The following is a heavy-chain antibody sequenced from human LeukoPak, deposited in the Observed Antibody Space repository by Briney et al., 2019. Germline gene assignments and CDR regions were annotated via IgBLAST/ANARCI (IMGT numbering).Heavy chain of an antibody. CDR3: ARQGIAAAGPNYYYYYMDV. CDR1: GGSISNYY. CDR2: IYYSGST. J-gene: IGHJ6*03. D-gene: IGHD6-13*01. Sequence: PSETLSLTCTVSGGSISNYYWSWIRQAPGKGLEWVGSIYYSGSTYYNPSLKSRVTISVDTSKNQFSLKLSSVTAADTAVYYCARQGIAAAGPNYYYYYMDVWGKGTTVTVSS. V-gene: IGHV4-59*04.